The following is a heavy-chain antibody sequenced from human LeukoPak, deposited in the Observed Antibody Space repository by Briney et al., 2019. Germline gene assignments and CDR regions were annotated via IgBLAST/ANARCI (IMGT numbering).Heavy chain of an antibody. CDR1: GGTLSSYA. Sequence: GASVKVSCKASGGTLSSYAISWVRQAPGQGLEWMGGIIPIFGTANYAQKFQGRVTITADESTSTAYMELSSLRSEDTAVYYCARGTLGYCSSTSCYRHAFDIWGQGTMVTVSS. CDR3: ARGTLGYCSSTSCYRHAFDI. D-gene: IGHD2-2*01. J-gene: IGHJ3*02. V-gene: IGHV1-69*13. CDR2: IIPIFGTA.